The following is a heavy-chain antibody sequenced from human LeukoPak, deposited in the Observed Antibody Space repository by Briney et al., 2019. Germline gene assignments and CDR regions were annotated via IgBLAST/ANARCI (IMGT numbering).Heavy chain of an antibody. CDR3: ARRIVDTAMFDY. J-gene: IGHJ4*02. CDR2: IYYYGST. Sequence: PSETLSLTCTVSGGSINNNNYYWGWIRQPPGKGLEWIGDIYYYGSTYYNPSLKSRVAISVDTSKNQFSLKLSSVTAADTAVYYCARRIVDTAMFDYWGQGTLVTVSS. CDR1: GGSINNNNYY. D-gene: IGHD5-18*01. V-gene: IGHV4-39*07.